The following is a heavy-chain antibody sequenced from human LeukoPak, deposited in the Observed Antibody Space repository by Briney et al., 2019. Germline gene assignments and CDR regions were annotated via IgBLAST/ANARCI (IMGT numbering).Heavy chain of an antibody. CDR3: ARDRSSSGWYSYRCFDL. D-gene: IGHD6-19*01. V-gene: IGHV4-4*07. Sequence: SETLSLTCTVSGGSISSYYWSWIRQPAGKGLEWIGRIYTSGSTNYNPSLKSRVTMSVDTSKNQFSLKLSSVTAADTAVYYCARDRSSSGWYSYRCFDLWGRGTLVTVSS. J-gene: IGHJ2*01. CDR1: GGSISSYY. CDR2: IYTSGST.